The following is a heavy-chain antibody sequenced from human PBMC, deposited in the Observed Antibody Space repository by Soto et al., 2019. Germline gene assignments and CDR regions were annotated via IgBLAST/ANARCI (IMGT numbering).Heavy chain of an antibody. V-gene: IGHV3-30*18. Sequence: GGSLRLSCAASGFTFSSYGMHWVRQAPGKGLEWVAVISYDGSNKYYADSVKGRFTISRDNSKNTLYLQMNSLRAEDTAVYYCAKVKPPLKQQLNWFDPWGQGTLVTVSS. J-gene: IGHJ5*02. CDR1: GFTFSSYG. CDR3: AKVKPPLKQQLNWFDP. D-gene: IGHD6-13*01. CDR2: ISYDGSNK.